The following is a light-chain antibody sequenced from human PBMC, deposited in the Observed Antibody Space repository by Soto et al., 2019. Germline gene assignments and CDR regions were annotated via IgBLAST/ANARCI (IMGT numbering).Light chain of an antibody. CDR3: QQFSSSPLT. CDR1: QTVRNKD. Sequence: EILLTQSPGTLSASAGERATLSCRAGQTVRNKDLAWYQQKPGQAPRLLMYDASSRTTGIPDRFSGGGSGTDFTLTISRLEPEDFEVYYCQQFSSSPLTFGGGTKVDIK. CDR2: DAS. V-gene: IGKV3-20*01. J-gene: IGKJ4*01.